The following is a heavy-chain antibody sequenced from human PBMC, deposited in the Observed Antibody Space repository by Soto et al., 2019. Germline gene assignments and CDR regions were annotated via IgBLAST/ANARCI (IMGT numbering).Heavy chain of an antibody. Sequence: GASVKVSCKASGYTFTSYYMHCVRQAPGQGLEWMGIINPSGGSTSYAQKFQGRVTMTRDTSTSTVYMELSSLRSEDTAVYYCARDGTDYGDYYYGMDVWGQGTTVTVSS. CDR2: INPSGGST. V-gene: IGHV1-46*01. CDR3: ARDGTDYGDYYYGMDV. J-gene: IGHJ6*02. CDR1: GYTFTSYY. D-gene: IGHD4-17*01.